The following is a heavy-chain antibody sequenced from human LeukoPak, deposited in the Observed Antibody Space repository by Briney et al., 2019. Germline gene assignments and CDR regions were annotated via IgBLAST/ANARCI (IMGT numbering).Heavy chain of an antibody. CDR1: GGTFSSYA. Sequence: SVKVSCKASGGTFSSYAISWVRQAPGQGLEWMGRIIPIFGAANYAQKFQGRVTITTDESTGTAYMELSSLRSEDTAVYYCARDSPYYYDSSPNWFDPWGQGTLVTVSS. CDR3: ARDSPYYYDSSPNWFDP. D-gene: IGHD3-22*01. CDR2: IIPIFGAA. V-gene: IGHV1-69*05. J-gene: IGHJ5*02.